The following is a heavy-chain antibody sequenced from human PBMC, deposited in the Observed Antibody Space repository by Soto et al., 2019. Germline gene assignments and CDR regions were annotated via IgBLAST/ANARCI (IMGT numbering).Heavy chain of an antibody. CDR2: INHSGTT. CDR1: GGPFNGYS. D-gene: IGHD2-15*01. V-gene: IGHV4-34*02. Sequence: QVQLQQWGAGLLKPSETLSLTCAVSGGPFNGYSWTWIRQPPGKGLEWTGEINHSGTTNYNPSLKSRGTISLDTSKRQFSLELTSVTAADAADYYCSRVGKGWYPHFDSWGQGTLVTVSS. J-gene: IGHJ4*02. CDR3: SRVGKGWYPHFDS.